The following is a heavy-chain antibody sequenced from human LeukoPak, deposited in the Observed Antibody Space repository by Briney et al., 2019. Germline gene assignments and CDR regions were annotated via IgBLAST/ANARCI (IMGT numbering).Heavy chain of an antibody. V-gene: IGHV4-39*01. J-gene: IGHJ4*02. Sequence: PSETLSLTCTVSSGPIRSSDYHWGWIRQPPGKGLEWIGSVSYSGTTYYNPSLKSRVTISVATSKNQFSLKLSSVTAADTAVYYCARVVPIVPAALGPYYFDYWGQGTLVTVSS. CDR3: ARVVPIVPAALGPYYFDY. D-gene: IGHD2-2*01. CDR2: VSYSGTT. CDR1: SGPIRSSDYH.